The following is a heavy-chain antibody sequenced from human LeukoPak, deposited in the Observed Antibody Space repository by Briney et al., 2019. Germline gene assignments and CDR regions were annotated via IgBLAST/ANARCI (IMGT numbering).Heavy chain of an antibody. J-gene: IGHJ5*02. Sequence: PSETLSLTCTVSGGSISSSRYYWGWIRQPPGKGLEWIGIIYYSGSTYYNPSLKSRLTISVDTSKNQFSLKLSSVTATDTAVYYCARRGYCSSTSCYECWFDPWGQGTLVTVSS. CDR3: ARRGYCSSTSCYECWFDP. CDR2: IYYSGST. D-gene: IGHD2-2*01. V-gene: IGHV4-39*01. CDR1: GGSISSSRYY.